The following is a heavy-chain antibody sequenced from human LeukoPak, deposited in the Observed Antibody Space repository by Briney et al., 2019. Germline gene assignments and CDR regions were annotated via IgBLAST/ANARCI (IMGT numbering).Heavy chain of an antibody. J-gene: IGHJ4*02. CDR2: ISAYNGNT. V-gene: IGHV1-18*01. CDR3: ARVGGLAVAGTPPPFYFDY. Sequence: ASVKVSCKASGYTFADYGISWVRLAPGQGLEWMGWISAYNGNTNYAQNLQARVTMTTDTSTNTAYMELGSLRSDDKAVFYCARVGGLAVAGTPPPFYFDYWGQGTLLTVSS. CDR1: GYTFADYG. D-gene: IGHD6-19*01.